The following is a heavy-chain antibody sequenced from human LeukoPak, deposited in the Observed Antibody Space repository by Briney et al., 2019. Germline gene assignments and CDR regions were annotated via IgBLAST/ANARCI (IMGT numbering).Heavy chain of an antibody. Sequence: SETLSLTCTVSGASIGSFYWVWIRQPAGKGLEWIGRLYNGGDTNYSPPLRSRVTMPVDTSKNQFSLKLKSVTAADTAVYYCARGVEASGVGFYAFDIWGQGTMVTVSS. CDR2: LYNGGDT. J-gene: IGHJ3*02. D-gene: IGHD6-13*01. CDR3: ARGVEASGVGFYAFDI. CDR1: GASIGSFY. V-gene: IGHV4-4*07.